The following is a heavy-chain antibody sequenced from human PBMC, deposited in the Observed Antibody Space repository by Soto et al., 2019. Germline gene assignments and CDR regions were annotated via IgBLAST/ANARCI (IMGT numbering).Heavy chain of an antibody. CDR1: GGSISSSSYY. CDR3: ARDGIQLINNWFDP. CDR2: IYYSGST. V-gene: IGHV4-39*07. Sequence: SETLSLTCTVSGGSISSSSYYWGWIRQPPGKGLEWIGSIYYSGSTNYNPSLKSRVTISVDTSKNQFSLKLSSVTAADTAVYYCARDGIQLINNWFDPWGQGTLVTVSS. D-gene: IGHD5-18*01. J-gene: IGHJ5*02.